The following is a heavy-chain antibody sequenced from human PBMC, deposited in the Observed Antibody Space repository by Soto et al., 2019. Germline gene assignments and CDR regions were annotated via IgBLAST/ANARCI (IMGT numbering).Heavy chain of an antibody. V-gene: IGHV4-59*01. CDR3: ARGQELASNWFDP. CDR2: IYYSGST. Sequence: PSETLSLTCTVSGGSISSYYWSWIRQPPGKGLEWIGYIYYSGSTNYNPSLKSRVTISVDTSKNQFSLKLSSVTAADTAVYYCARGQELASNWFDPWGQGTFVTVSS. CDR1: GGSISSYY. J-gene: IGHJ5*02. D-gene: IGHD1-7*01.